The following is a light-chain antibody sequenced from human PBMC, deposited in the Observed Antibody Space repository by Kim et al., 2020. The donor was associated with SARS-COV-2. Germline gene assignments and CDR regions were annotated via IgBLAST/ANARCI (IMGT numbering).Light chain of an antibody. J-gene: IGLJ3*02. CDR2: LNSDGSH. Sequence: ASVKLTCTLSSEHSSYTIAWHQQQPGKGPRYLMKLNSDGSHTKGAEIPDRFSGSSSGAERYLTISSLQSDDEADYYCQTWGSGPWVFGGWTQLTVL. CDR1: SEHSSYT. CDR3: QTWGSGPWV. V-gene: IGLV4-69*02.